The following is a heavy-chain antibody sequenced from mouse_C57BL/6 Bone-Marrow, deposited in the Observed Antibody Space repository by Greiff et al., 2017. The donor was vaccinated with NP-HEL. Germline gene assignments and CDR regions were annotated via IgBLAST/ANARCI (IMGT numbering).Heavy chain of an antibody. CDR2: IDPSDSYT. J-gene: IGHJ2*01. Sequence: QLPGAELVMPGASVKLSCKASGYTFTSYWMHWVKQRPGQGLEWIGEIDPSDSYTNYNQKFKGKSTLTVDKSSSTAYMQLSSLTSEDSAVYYCAREVYGSSYWGQGTTLTVSS. CDR3: AREVYGSSY. V-gene: IGHV1-69*01. D-gene: IGHD1-1*01. CDR1: GYTFTSYW.